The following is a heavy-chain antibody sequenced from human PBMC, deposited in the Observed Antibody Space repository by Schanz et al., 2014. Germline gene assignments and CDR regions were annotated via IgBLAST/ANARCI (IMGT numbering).Heavy chain of an antibody. CDR2: MYINSGST. J-gene: IGHJ3*01. CDR1: GFTVNTNY. D-gene: IGHD5-12*01. V-gene: IGHV3-53*01. Sequence: EVQLVESEGGLIQPGGSLRLSCAVSGFTVNTNYMSWVRQAPGKGLEWISSMYINSGSTQYADSVKGRFIITRDSSKNTLFHQMNSLRADDTAVYFCARDGGRDGYNLAFDVWGQGTLVTVSS. CDR3: ARDGGRDGYNLAFDV.